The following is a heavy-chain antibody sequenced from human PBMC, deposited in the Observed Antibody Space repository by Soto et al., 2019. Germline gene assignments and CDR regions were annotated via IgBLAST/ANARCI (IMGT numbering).Heavy chain of an antibody. Sequence: SETLSLTCTVSGGSISSYYWSWIRQPPGQGLEWIGYIYYSGSTNYNPSLKSRVTISVDTSKNQFSLTLSSVTAADTAVYYCARHVGPYCISTSCYTYYFDYWGQGTLVTVSS. CDR1: GGSISSYY. V-gene: IGHV4-59*08. CDR3: ARHVGPYCISTSCYTYYFDY. J-gene: IGHJ4*02. D-gene: IGHD2-2*02. CDR2: IYYSGST.